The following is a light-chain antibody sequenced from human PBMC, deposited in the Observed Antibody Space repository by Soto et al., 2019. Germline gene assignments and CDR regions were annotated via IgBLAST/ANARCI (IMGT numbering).Light chain of an antibody. CDR3: QQYHTYPQYS. Sequence: DIPMTQSPSTLSASIGDTVTITCRASQSIGRWLAWYQQKPGKAPKLLIYEASSLEGGVLSRFSGSGSGTEFTLTISSLQPDDFATYYCQQYHTYPQYSFGQGTKLQFK. J-gene: IGKJ2*03. CDR1: QSIGRW. CDR2: EAS. V-gene: IGKV1-5*03.